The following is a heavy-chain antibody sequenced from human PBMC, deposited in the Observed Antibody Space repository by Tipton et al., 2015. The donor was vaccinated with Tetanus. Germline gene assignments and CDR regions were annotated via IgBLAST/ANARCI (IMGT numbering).Heavy chain of an antibody. CDR2: ISNGNT. CDR3: VRSHVFRLTLFGEEIPRSGRFDP. D-gene: IGHD3-3*01. V-gene: IGHV4-61*09. J-gene: IGHJ5*02. Sequence: TLSLTCTVSGGSISSPSYYWGWIRQPPGKGLEWIGHISNGNTDYTPSLKSRVTLSVDTSTNQFSMKLRSVTAADTAVYYCVRSHVFRLTLFGEEIPRSGRFDPWGQGTLVTVSS. CDR1: GGSISSPSYY.